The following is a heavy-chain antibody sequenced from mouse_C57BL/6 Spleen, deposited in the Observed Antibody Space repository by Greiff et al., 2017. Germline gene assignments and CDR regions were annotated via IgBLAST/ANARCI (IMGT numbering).Heavy chain of an antibody. CDR3: ARNYDYFDY. CDR2: ISSGSSTI. CDR1: GFTFSDYG. D-gene: IGHD2-4*01. J-gene: IGHJ2*01. Sequence: EVKLMESGGGLVKPGGSLKLSCAASGFTFSDYGMHWVRQAPEKGLEWVAYISSGSSTIYYADTVKGRFTIARDNAKNTLFLQMTSLRSEDAAMYYCARNYDYFDYWGQGTTLTVSS. V-gene: IGHV5-17*01.